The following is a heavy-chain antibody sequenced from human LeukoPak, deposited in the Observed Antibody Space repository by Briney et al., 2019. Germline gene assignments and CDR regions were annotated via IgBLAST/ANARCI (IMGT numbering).Heavy chain of an antibody. V-gene: IGHV3-21*01. CDR1: GFTFSNYI. CDR3: AREGVGIKDLDY. Sequence: GGSLRLSCAASGFTFSNYIMVWVRQAPGKGLEWVSSIEKTGSYVYHVDSVRGRFTISRDNAKNSLYLQMNSLRAEDTAVYYCAREGVGIKDLDYWGQGTLVTVSS. CDR2: IEKTGSYV. D-gene: IGHD1-26*01. J-gene: IGHJ4*02.